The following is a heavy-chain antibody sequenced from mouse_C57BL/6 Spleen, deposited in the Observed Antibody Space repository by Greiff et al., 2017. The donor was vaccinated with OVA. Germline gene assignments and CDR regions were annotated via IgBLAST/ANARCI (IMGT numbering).Heavy chain of an antibody. J-gene: IGHJ3*01. V-gene: IGHV1-82*01. CDR2: IYPGDGDT. CDR3: AGGDYLAY. D-gene: IGHD2-13*01. Sequence: VQLQQSGPELVKPGASVKISCKASGYAFSSSWMNWVKQRPGKGLEWIGRIYPGDGDTNYNGKFKGKATLTADKSSITAYMQLSSLTSEDSAVYFCAGGDYLAYWGQGTLVTVSA. CDR1: GYAFSSSW.